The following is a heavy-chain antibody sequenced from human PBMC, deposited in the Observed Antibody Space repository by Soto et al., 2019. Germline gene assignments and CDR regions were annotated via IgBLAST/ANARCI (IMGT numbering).Heavy chain of an antibody. Sequence: ASETLSLTCAVSGYSISSGYYWGWIRQPPGKGLEWIGSIYHSGSTYYNPSLKSRVTISVDTSKNQFSLKLSSVTAADTAVYYCARVAYYGSGSYTYFDYWGQGTLVTVSS. CDR3: ARVAYYGSGSYTYFDY. D-gene: IGHD3-10*01. V-gene: IGHV4-38-2*01. CDR1: GYSISSGYY. J-gene: IGHJ4*02. CDR2: IYHSGST.